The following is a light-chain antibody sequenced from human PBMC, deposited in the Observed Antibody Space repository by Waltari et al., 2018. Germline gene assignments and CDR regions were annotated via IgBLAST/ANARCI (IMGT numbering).Light chain of an antibody. Sequence: DIVMTQSPDSLAVSLGERATINCQSSQHIFYNSNNKHNVTGYQQKPGQSPKLLIYWASTRESGVPDRFSGSGSGTDFTLTISSLQAEDVAVYFCQQYYSLPYTFGQGTKVEIK. CDR1: QHIFYNSNNKHN. V-gene: IGKV4-1*01. J-gene: IGKJ2*01. CDR3: QQYYSLPYT. CDR2: WAS.